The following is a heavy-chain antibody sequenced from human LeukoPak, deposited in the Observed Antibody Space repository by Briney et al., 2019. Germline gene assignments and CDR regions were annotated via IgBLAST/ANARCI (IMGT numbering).Heavy chain of an antibody. CDR2: IRYDADNK. D-gene: IGHD1-1*01. J-gene: IGHJ4*02. CDR3: AKDLTGTYCLDY. CDR1: GFIFSSYG. Sequence: GGSLRLSWAASGFIFSSYGMHWVRQAPGKGLEWVAFIRYDADNKYYADSVKGRFTISRDNSKNTLYLQMNSLRAEDTAVYNCAKDLTGTYCLDYWGQGTLVSVSS. V-gene: IGHV3-30*02.